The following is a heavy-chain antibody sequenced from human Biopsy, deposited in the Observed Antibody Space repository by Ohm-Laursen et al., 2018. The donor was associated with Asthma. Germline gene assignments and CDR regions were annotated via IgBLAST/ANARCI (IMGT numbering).Heavy chain of an antibody. D-gene: IGHD6-19*01. V-gene: IGHV3-30-3*01. CDR2: ISYDGSSI. CDR1: RFTYE. J-gene: IGHJ4*02. CDR3: AREGVAGTHIED. Sequence: SLRLSCAASRFTYEMHWVRQAPGKGLEWVAVISYDGSSIYYADSVKGRFTISRNNSKNTLSLQMNSLTAEDTAVYYCAREGVAGTHIEDWGQGTLVTVSS.